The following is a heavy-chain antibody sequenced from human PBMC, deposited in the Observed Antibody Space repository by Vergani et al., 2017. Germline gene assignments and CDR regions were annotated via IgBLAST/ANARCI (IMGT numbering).Heavy chain of an antibody. J-gene: IGHJ4*02. V-gene: IGHV4-38-2*01. CDR2: IYHSGST. Sequence: QVQLQESGPGLVKPSETLSLTCAVSGYSISSGYYLGWIRQPPGKGLEWIGSIYHSGSTYYNPSLKSRVTISVDTSKNQFSLKLSSVTAADTAVYYCARHKINWNAFGYWGQGTLVTVSS. CDR1: GYSISSGYY. D-gene: IGHD1-1*01. CDR3: ARHKINWNAFGY.